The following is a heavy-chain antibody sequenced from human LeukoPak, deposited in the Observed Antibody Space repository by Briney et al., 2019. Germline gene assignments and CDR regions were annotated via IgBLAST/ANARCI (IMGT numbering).Heavy chain of an antibody. V-gene: IGHV1-18*01. D-gene: IGHD1-26*01. CDR1: GYTFTSYG. CDR2: ISAYNGNT. Sequence: EASVKVSCKASGYTFTSYGTSWVRQAPGQGLEWMGWISAYNGNTNYAQKLQGRVTMTTDTSTSTAYMELRSLRSDDTAVYYCAREPGGSSYYYYYGMDVWGQGTTVTVSS. CDR3: AREPGGSSYYYYYGMDV. J-gene: IGHJ6*02.